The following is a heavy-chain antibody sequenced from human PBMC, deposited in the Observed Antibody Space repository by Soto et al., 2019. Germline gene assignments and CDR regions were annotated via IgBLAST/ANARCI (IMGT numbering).Heavy chain of an antibody. CDR1: GFNFNSYT. CDR2: ISSSGYI. Sequence: GGSLRLSCAASGFNFNSYTINWVRQAPGKRLEWLSSISSSGYIFSTDSVRGRFTISRDNAKNSVYLQINSLRAEDTAVYFCGRDCSGGSCSPGMDVWGQGTTVTVS. V-gene: IGHV3-21*01. J-gene: IGHJ6*02. CDR3: GRDCSGGSCSPGMDV. D-gene: IGHD2-15*01.